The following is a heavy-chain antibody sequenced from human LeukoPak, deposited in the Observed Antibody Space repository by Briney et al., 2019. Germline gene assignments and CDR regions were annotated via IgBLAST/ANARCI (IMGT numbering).Heavy chain of an antibody. CDR2: IYYSGST. CDR3: ARQDGYTIDY. CDR1: GGSINSYY. Sequence: SETLSLTCNVSGGSINSYYWSWIRQPPGKGLEWIGYIYYSGSTNYNPSLKSRVTISVDTSKNQFSLKLSSVTAADTAVYYCARQDGYTIDYWGQGTLVTVSS. V-gene: IGHV4-59*08. J-gene: IGHJ4*02. D-gene: IGHD5-24*01.